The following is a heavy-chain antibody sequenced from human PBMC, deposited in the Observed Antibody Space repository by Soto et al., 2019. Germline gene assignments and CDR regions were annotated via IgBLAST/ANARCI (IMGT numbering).Heavy chain of an antibody. CDR3: AIWQFHYDFWSGPETNAFDI. CDR2: IDPSDSYT. Sequence: GESLKISCKGSGYSFTSYWISWVRQMPGKGLEWMGRIDPSDSYTNYSPSFQGHVTISADKSISTAYLQWSSLKASDTAMYYCAIWQFHYDFWSGPETNAFDIWGQGTMVTVSS. CDR1: GYSFTSYW. V-gene: IGHV5-10-1*01. J-gene: IGHJ3*02. D-gene: IGHD3-3*01.